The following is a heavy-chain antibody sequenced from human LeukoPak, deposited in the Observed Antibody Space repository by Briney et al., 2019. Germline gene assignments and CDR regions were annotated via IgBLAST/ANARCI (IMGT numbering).Heavy chain of an antibody. D-gene: IGHD3-22*01. CDR3: RATKGYYYDSSGYSVDY. CDR1: GYTFTSYY. Sequence: ASVKVSCKASGYTFTSYYMHWVRQAPGQGLEWMGIINPSGGSTSYAQKFQGRVTMTRDMSTSTVYMELSSLRSEDTAVYYCRATKGYYYDSSGYSVDYWGQGTLVTVSS. J-gene: IGHJ4*02. V-gene: IGHV1-46*01. CDR2: INPSGGST.